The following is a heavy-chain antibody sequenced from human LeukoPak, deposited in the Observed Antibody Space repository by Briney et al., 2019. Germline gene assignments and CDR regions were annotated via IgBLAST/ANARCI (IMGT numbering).Heavy chain of an antibody. CDR2: INSDGSST. J-gene: IGHJ3*02. Sequence: GGSLRLSCAASGFTFSSYWMHWVRQAPGKGLVWVSRINSDGSSTNYADSVKGRFTISRDSFKNTLYLQMNSLRPEDTAVYYCAKEGDYYGSGSYRDGFDIWGQGTRATVSS. V-gene: IGHV3-74*01. CDR3: AKEGDYYGSGSYRDGFDI. CDR1: GFTFSSYW. D-gene: IGHD3-10*01.